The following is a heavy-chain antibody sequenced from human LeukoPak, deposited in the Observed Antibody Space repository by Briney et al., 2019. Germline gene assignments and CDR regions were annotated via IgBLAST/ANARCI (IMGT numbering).Heavy chain of an antibody. J-gene: IGHJ6*02. Sequence: SETLSLTCTVSGGSISSGGYYWGWIRQHPGKGLEWIGYIYYSGSTYYNPSLKSRVTISVDTSKNQFSLKLSSVTAADTAVYYCARRLINAFGGMDVWGRGTTVTVSS. CDR3: ARRLINAFGGMDV. CDR1: GGSISSGGYY. D-gene: IGHD2-8*01. V-gene: IGHV4-31*03. CDR2: IYYSGST.